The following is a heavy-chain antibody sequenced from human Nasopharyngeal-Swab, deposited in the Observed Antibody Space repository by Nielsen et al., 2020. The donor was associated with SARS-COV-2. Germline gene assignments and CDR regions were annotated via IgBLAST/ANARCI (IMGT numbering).Heavy chain of an antibody. CDR1: GFTFDDYG. Sequence: GESLKISCATSGFTFDDYGMSWVRQAPGKGLEWVSGINWNGGSTGYADSVKGRFTISRDNAKNSLYLQMNSLRAEDTALYYCATLPNYYYGMDVWGQGTTVTVSS. CDR2: INWNGGST. J-gene: IGHJ6*02. CDR3: ATLPNYYYGMDV. V-gene: IGHV3-20*04.